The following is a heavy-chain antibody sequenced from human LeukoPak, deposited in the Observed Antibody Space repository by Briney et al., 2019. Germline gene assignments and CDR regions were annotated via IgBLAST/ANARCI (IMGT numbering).Heavy chain of an antibody. V-gene: IGHV4-59*01. Sequence: SETLSLTCTVSGGSISSYYWSWIRQPPGKGLEWIGYIYYSGSTNYNPSLKSRVTISVDTSKDQFSLKLSSVTAADTAVYYCARDRRYGGNLWFDPWAREPWSPSPQ. CDR2: IYYSGST. CDR1: GGSISSYY. J-gene: IGHJ5*02. CDR3: ARDRRYGGNLWFDP. D-gene: IGHD4-23*01.